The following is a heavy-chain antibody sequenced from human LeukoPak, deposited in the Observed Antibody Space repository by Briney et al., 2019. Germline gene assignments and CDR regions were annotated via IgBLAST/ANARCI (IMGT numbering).Heavy chain of an antibody. CDR2: IRYDGSNK. CDR3: AKEYSSGWYPWYFDY. D-gene: IGHD6-19*01. V-gene: IGHV3-30*02. J-gene: IGHJ4*02. Sequence: PGGSLRLSCAASGFTFSSYGMHWVRQAPGKGLEWVAFIRYDGSNKYYADSVKGRFTISRDNSKNTLYLQMNSLRAEDTAVYYCAKEYSSGWYPWYFDYWGQGTLVTVSS. CDR1: GFTFSSYG.